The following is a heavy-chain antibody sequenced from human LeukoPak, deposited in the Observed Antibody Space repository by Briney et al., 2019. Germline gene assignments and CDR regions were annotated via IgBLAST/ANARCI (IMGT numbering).Heavy chain of an antibody. D-gene: IGHD6-19*01. CDR3: ARIPTNAVPSAHNGFDI. CDR1: GGSISSYY. Sequence: PSETLSLTCTVSGGSISSYYWSWIRQPPGKGLEWIGEINHSGSTNYNPSLKSRVTISVDTSKNQFSLRLNSVTAADTSIYYCARIPTNAVPSAHNGFDIWGQGTMLTVSS. J-gene: IGHJ3*02. V-gene: IGHV4-34*01. CDR2: INHSGST.